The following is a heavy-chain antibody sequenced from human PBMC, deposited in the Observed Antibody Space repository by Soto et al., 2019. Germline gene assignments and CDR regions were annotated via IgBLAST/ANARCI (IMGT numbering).Heavy chain of an antibody. J-gene: IGHJ6*02. CDR3: SLAMVVADPSDGYSYCCLDV. Sequence: QVQLVQSGAEVKKPGSSVKVSCKASGGTFSNYSINWVRQAPGQGLQWMGGIIPIFGTPDYAQTFQCRVTITAHESTTTASMALSSLRSDDTALHYCSLAMVVADPSDGYSYCCLDVWGQGTTVTVSS. V-gene: IGHV1-69*01. CDR2: IIPIFGTP. CDR1: GGTFSNYS. D-gene: IGHD5-12*01.